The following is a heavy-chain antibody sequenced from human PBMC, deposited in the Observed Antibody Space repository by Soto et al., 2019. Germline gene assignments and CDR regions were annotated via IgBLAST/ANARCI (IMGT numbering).Heavy chain of an antibody. CDR3: AREYQGDGYNDYYYYGMDV. V-gene: IGHV1-46*01. Sequence: ASVKVSCKASGYTFTSYYMHWVRQAPGQGLEWMGIINPSGGSTSYAQKFQGRVTMTRETSTSTVYMELSSLRSEDTAVYYCAREYQGDGYNDYYYYGMDVWGQGTTVTVSS. CDR2: INPSGGST. J-gene: IGHJ6*02. CDR1: GYTFTSYY. D-gene: IGHD5-12*01.